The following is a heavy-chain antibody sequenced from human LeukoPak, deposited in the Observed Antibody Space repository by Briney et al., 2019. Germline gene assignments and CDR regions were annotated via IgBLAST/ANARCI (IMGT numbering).Heavy chain of an antibody. CDR2: ISGSGGSI. V-gene: IGHV3-23*01. CDR1: GFTFNYHP. CDR3: AKGSQWLVLSFFDS. D-gene: IGHD6-19*01. Sequence: GGSLRLSCAASGFTFNYHPINWVRQAPGKGLEWVSVISGSGGSIHYADSVKGRFTISRDNSKNTLYLQMNSLRVEDTAIYYCAKGSQWLVLSFFDSWGLGTLATVSS. J-gene: IGHJ4*02.